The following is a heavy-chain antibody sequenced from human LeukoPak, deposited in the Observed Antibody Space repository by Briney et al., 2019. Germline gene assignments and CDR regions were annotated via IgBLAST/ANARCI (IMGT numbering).Heavy chain of an antibody. Sequence: GGSLRLSCAASGFTFSSYAMSWVRQAPGKGLEWVSAISGSGGSTYYADSVKGRFTISRDNSKSTLYLQMNSLRAEDTAVYYCAKVVRPSSISIVVVPAGLDYWGQGTLVTVSS. J-gene: IGHJ4*02. V-gene: IGHV3-23*01. CDR3: AKVVRPSSISIVVVPAGLDY. CDR2: ISGSGGST. CDR1: GFTFSSYA. D-gene: IGHD2-2*01.